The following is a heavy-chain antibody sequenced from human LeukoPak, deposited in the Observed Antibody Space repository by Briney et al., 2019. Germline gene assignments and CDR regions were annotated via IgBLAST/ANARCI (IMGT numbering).Heavy chain of an antibody. V-gene: IGHV3-11*01. Sequence: GGSLRLSCAASGFTFSDYYMSWIRQAPGKGLEWISYINLSGSTIYYTVSVRGRFTISRDNAKNSLYLQMNSLRVEDSALYYCARDLDWASPLDYWGQGTLVTVSS. J-gene: IGHJ4*02. D-gene: IGHD3-16*01. CDR1: GFTFSDYY. CDR3: ARDLDWASPLDY. CDR2: INLSGSTI.